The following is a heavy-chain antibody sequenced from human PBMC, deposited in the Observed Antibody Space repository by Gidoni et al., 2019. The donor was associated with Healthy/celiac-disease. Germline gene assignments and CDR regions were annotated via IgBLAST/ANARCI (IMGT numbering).Heavy chain of an antibody. CDR3: ARVWVDSSSWTNFDY. CDR1: GLTVSSNY. J-gene: IGHJ4*02. Sequence: EVQLVETGGGLIQPGGSLRLSCAASGLTVSSNYMSWVRQAPGKGLEWVSVIYSGGSTYYADSVKGRFTISRDNSKNTLYLQMNSLRAEDTAVYYCARVWVDSSSWTNFDYWGQGTLVTVSS. V-gene: IGHV3-53*02. CDR2: IYSGGST. D-gene: IGHD6-13*01.